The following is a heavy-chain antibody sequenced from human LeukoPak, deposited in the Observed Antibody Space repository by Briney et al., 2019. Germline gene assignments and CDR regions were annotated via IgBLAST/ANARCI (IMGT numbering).Heavy chain of an antibody. D-gene: IGHD2-2*01. CDR3: ARRESYCTTTSCYALDY. Sequence: GESLKISCKGSGYSFSNYWIGWVRQMPGKGLEWMGIIYPGDTDIRYSPSFQGQVTISADKSINTAYLQWSHLKASDTAMYHCARRESYCTTTSCYALDYWGQGTLVTVSS. J-gene: IGHJ4*02. CDR2: IYPGDTDI. CDR1: GYSFSNYW. V-gene: IGHV5-51*01.